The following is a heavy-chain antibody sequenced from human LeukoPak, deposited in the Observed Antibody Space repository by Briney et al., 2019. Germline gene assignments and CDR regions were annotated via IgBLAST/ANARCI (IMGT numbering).Heavy chain of an antibody. V-gene: IGHV3-30*02. J-gene: IGHJ6*03. D-gene: IGHD3-16*01. CDR3: AKVAEKDTFLGVAPYYYYYMDV. CDR2: IRYDGSNK. CDR1: GFTFSSYG. Sequence: GGSLRLSCAASGFTFSSYGMHWVRQAPGKGLEWVAFIRYDGSNKYYADSVKGRFTISRDNSKNTLYLQMNSLRAEDTAVYYCAKVAEKDTFLGVAPYYYYYMDVWGKGPTVTVSS.